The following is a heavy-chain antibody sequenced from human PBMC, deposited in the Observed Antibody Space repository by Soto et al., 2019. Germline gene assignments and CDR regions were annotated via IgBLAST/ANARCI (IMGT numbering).Heavy chain of an antibody. CDR2: ISGSGGST. J-gene: IGHJ5*02. CDR1: GFTFSSYA. Sequence: GGSLRLSCAASGFTFSSYAMSWVRQAPGKGLEWVSAISGSGGSTYYADSAKGRFTISRDNSKNTLYLQMNSLRAEDTAVYYCAKDAYYDILTGYPPAPCFDPWGQGTLVTVSS. CDR3: AKDAYYDILTGYPPAPCFDP. V-gene: IGHV3-23*01. D-gene: IGHD3-9*01.